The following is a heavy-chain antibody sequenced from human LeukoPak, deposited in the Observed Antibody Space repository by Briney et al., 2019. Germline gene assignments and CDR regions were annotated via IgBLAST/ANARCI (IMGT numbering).Heavy chain of an antibody. V-gene: IGHV3-23*01. CDR1: GFTFSGYA. J-gene: IGHJ4*02. Sequence: GGSLRLSCAASGFTFSGYAMSWVRQAPGKGLEWVSSIRGGGSSTYYADSVKGRFTISRDYSKNTLYLQMNSLRAEDTAVYYCAKRGVYYDSSGYSYYFDYWGQGTLVTVSS. CDR2: IRGGGSST. D-gene: IGHD3-22*01. CDR3: AKRGVYYDSSGYSYYFDY.